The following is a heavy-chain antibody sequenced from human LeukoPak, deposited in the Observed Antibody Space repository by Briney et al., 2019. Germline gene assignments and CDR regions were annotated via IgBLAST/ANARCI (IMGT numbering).Heavy chain of an antibody. J-gene: IGHJ5*02. V-gene: IGHV4-39*07. D-gene: IGHD6-13*01. Sequence: ASETLSLTCTVSGGSISSYYWGWIRQPPGKGLEWIGSIYYSGSTYYNPSLKSRVTISVDTSKNQFSLKLSSVTAADTAVYYCARDLSSSWYKDLYNWFDPWGQGTLVTVSS. CDR1: GGSISSYY. CDR2: IYYSGST. CDR3: ARDLSSSWYKDLYNWFDP.